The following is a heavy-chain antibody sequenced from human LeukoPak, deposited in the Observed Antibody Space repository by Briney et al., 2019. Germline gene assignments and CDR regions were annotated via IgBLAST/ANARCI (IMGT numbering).Heavy chain of an antibody. CDR3: ARDHSSGGYFDY. V-gene: IGHV4-59*01. J-gene: IGHJ4*02. CDR1: GGSISSYY. Sequence: SETLSLTCTVSGGSISSYYWSWIRQPPGKGLEWIGYIYYSGSTNYNPSLKSRVTISVDTSKNQFSLKLSSVTAADTAVYYCARDHSSGGYFDYWGQGTLVTVSS. CDR2: IYYSGST. D-gene: IGHD6-19*01.